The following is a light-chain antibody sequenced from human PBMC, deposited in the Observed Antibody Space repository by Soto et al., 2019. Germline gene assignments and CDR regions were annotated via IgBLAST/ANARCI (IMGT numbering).Light chain of an antibody. CDR1: SSYVGGYNY. CDR3: SSYTSSSTTLV. CDR2: DVS. V-gene: IGLV2-14*01. Sequence: QSALTQPASVSGSPGQSITISCTGTSSYVGGYNYVSWYQQHTGKAPKLMIYDVSNRPSGVSNRFSGSNSGNTASLTISGLQAEDEADDYCSSYTSSSTTLVFGTGTKVTVL. J-gene: IGLJ1*01.